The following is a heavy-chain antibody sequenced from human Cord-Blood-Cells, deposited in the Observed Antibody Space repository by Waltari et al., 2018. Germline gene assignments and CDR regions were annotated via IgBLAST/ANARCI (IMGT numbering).Heavy chain of an antibody. V-gene: IGHV3-48*03. Sequence: EVQLVESGGGLVQPGGSLRLSCAASGFTFSSYEMNWVRQAPGKGLEWVSYISSSGSTIYYAYSGKGRFTIARDNAKNSLYLQMNSLRAEDTAVYYCARDKPGIAAAGTTLFDYWGQGTLVTVSS. J-gene: IGHJ4*02. CDR3: ARDKPGIAAAGTTLFDY. CDR2: ISSSGSTI. D-gene: IGHD6-13*01. CDR1: GFTFSSYE.